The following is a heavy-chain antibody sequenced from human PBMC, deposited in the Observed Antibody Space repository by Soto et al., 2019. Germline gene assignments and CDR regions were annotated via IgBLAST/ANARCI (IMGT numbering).Heavy chain of an antibody. V-gene: IGHV1-2*04. D-gene: IGHD6-6*01. J-gene: IGHJ4*02. CDR3: ARDQYSSSSTLDY. CDR2: INPNSGGT. CDR1: GYTFTGYY. Sequence: GASVKVSCKASGYTFTGYYMHWVRQAPGQGLEWMGWINPNSGGTNYAQKFQGWVTMTRDTSISTAYMELSRLRSDDTAVYYCARDQYSSSSTLDYWGQGTLVTVSS.